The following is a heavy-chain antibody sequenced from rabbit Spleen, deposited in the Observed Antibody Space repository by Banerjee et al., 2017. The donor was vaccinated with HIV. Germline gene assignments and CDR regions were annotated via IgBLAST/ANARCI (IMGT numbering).Heavy chain of an antibody. CDR3: ARDTGSSFSSYGMDL. CDR1: GFSFGDRDV. J-gene: IGHJ6*01. Sequence: QEQLVESGGGLVQPEGSLTLTCTASGFSFGDRDVMCWVRQAPGKGLEWIVCIDTSSSGFTYFASWAKGRFTISKTSSTTVTLQMTSLTAADTATYFCARDTGSSFSSYGMDLWGPGTLVTVS. CDR2: IDTSSSGFT. D-gene: IGHD8-1*01. V-gene: IGHV1S45*01.